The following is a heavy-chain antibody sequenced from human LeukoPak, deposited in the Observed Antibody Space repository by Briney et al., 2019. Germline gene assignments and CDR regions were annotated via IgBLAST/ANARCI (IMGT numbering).Heavy chain of an antibody. D-gene: IGHD2-15*01. CDR1: GGSISYYY. J-gene: IGHJ4*02. CDR2: IYYNGST. V-gene: IGHV4-59*01. CDR3: ARKGGHFDY. Sequence: SETLSLTCTVSGGSISYYYWTWIRQSPGKGLEWIGYIYYNGSTNYNPSLKSRVTISVDMSKNQFSLKVTSVTAADTAIYYCARKGGHFDYWGQGTLVTVSS.